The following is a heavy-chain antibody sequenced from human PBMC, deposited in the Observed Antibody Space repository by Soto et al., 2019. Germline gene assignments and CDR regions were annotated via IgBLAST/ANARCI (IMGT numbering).Heavy chain of an antibody. CDR3: ASPYYDSSGADDAFDI. CDR1: GYTFTSYG. D-gene: IGHD3-22*01. J-gene: IGHJ3*02. CDR2: ISAYNGNT. V-gene: IGHV1-18*01. Sequence: ASVKVSCKASGYTFTSYGISWVRQAPGQGLEWMGWISAYNGNTDYAQKLQGRVTRTTDTSTSTAYMELRSLRSYGTAVYYCASPYYDSSGADDAFDIWGQGTMVTVSS.